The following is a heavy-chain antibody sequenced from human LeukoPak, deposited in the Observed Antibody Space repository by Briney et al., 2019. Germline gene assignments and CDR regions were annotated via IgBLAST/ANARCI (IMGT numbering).Heavy chain of an antibody. CDR1: GFTFNNYW. CDR3: AKPFTDYYDSSGYYYGFDY. J-gene: IGHJ4*02. V-gene: IGHV4-38-2*01. D-gene: IGHD3-22*01. Sequence: GSLRLSCAASGFTFNNYWMHWVRQAPGKGLEWIGSIYHSGSTYYNPSLKSRVTISVDTSKNQFSLKLSSVTAADTAVYYCAKPFTDYYDSSGYYYGFDYWGQGTLVTVSS. CDR2: IYHSGST.